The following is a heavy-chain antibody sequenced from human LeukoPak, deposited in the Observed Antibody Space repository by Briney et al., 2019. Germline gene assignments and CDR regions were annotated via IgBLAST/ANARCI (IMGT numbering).Heavy chain of an antibody. CDR3: AMGGYYDSSGYPTSDY. D-gene: IGHD3-22*01. V-gene: IGHV3-21*01. J-gene: IGHJ4*02. CDR2: ISSSSSYI. CDR1: GFTFSSYS. Sequence: GGSLRLSCAAFGFTFSSYSMNWVRQAPGQGLEWVSSISSSSSYIYYADSVKGRFTTSRDNAKNSLYLQMNSLRADDTAVYYCAMGGYYDSSGYPTSDYWGQGTLVTVSS.